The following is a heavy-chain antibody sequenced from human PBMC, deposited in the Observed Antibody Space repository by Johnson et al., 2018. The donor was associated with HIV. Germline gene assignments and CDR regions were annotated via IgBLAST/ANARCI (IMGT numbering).Heavy chain of an antibody. CDR2: IYSGGST. CDR1: GFTFDDYG. V-gene: IGHV3-53*04. J-gene: IGHJ3*02. CDR3: ARVMGATQVMGAFDI. D-gene: IGHD1-26*01. Sequence: VQLVESGGGVVQPGRSLRLSCTASGFTFDDYGMSWVRQAPGKGLEWVSVIYSGGSTYYADSVKGRFTISRDNSKNTLYLQMNSLRAEDTALYYCARVMGATQVMGAFDIWGQGTMVTVSS.